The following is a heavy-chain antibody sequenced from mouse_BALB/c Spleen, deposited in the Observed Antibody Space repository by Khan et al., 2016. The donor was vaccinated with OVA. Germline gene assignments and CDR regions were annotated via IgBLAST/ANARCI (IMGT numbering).Heavy chain of an antibody. CDR2: IDPSDSYT. CDR3: ARSFHDGSSTWFAY. J-gene: IGHJ3*01. D-gene: IGHD1-1*01. CDR1: GYPLTSYW. Sequence: QVQLQQPGAELVKPGASVKLSCKASGYPLTSYWLHWVKQRPGQGLEWIGEIDPSDSYTNYNQKFKGKATLTVDKSSSTTYMQRSSLTSEDSAVDYCARSFHDGSSTWFAYWGQGTLVTVSA. V-gene: IGHV1-69*02.